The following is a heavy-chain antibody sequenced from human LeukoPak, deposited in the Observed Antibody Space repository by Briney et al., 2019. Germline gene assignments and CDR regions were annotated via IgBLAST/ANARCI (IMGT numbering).Heavy chain of an antibody. J-gene: IGHJ4*02. D-gene: IGHD2-2*01. CDR1: GYSISSGYY. CDR2: IYHSGST. CDR3: ARGGILDIVVVPAAGLGVPLDYFDY. Sequence: KTSETLSLTCAVSGYSISSGYYWGWIRQPPGKGLEWIGSIYHSGSTYYNPSLKSRVTISVDPSKNQFSLKLSSVTAANTAVYYWARGGILDIVVVPAAGLGVPLDYFDYWGQGTLVTVSS. V-gene: IGHV4-38-2*01.